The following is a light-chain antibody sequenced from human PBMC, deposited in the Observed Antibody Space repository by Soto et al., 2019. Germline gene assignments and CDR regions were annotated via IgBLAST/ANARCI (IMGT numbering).Light chain of an antibody. CDR2: EVT. V-gene: IGLV2-14*01. CDR1: SSDIGIYKY. Sequence: QSALTQPASVSGSPGQSIAISFTGSSSDIGIYKYVSWYQQHPGKVPKLIIYEVTNRPSGVSNRFSGSKSGNTSSLPISGLQAEDEADYYCSSYTTRSTRVFGPGTKLTVL. J-gene: IGLJ1*01. CDR3: SSYTTRSTRV.